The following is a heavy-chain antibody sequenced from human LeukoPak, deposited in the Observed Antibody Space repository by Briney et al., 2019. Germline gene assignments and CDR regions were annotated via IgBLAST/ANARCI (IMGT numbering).Heavy chain of an antibody. CDR2: ITHSGAT. CDR1: GGSFRGYY. Sequence: PSETLSLTCGVSGGSFRGYYWSWIRLSPGRGLEWIGEITHSGATKCNPSLASRLTISLDTSKDQFSLKLTSATAADTAVYYCARGVLRVTRARGTSKAFDPWGQGTQVSVFS. V-gene: IGHV4-34*01. CDR3: ARGVLRVTRARGTSKAFDP. J-gene: IGHJ5*02. D-gene: IGHD3-10*01.